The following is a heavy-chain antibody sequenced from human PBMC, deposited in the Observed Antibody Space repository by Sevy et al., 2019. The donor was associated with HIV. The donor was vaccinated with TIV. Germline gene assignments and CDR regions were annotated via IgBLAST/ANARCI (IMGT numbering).Heavy chain of an antibody. CDR2: IYHSGST. Sequence: SETLSLTCAVSGGSISSGGYSWSWIRQPPGKGLEGIGYIYHSGSTYYNPSLKSRVTISVDRSKNQLSLKLSSVTAADTAVYYCARAGYYGSGSKYYYYMDVWGKGTTVTVSS. CDR1: GGSISSGGYS. J-gene: IGHJ6*03. V-gene: IGHV4-30-2*01. D-gene: IGHD3-10*01. CDR3: ARAGYYGSGSKYYYYMDV.